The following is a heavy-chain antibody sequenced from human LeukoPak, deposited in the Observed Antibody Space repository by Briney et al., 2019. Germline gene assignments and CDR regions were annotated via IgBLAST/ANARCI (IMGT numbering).Heavy chain of an antibody. J-gene: IGHJ4*02. CDR3: ASSSSSVAAWFDY. CDR2: IYSGGST. V-gene: IGHV3-53*01. D-gene: IGHD6-6*01. CDR1: GFTVSSNY. Sequence: PGGSLRLSCAASGFTVSSNYMSWVRQAPGKGLEWVSVIYSGGSTYYADSVKGRFTISRGNSKNTLYLQMNSLRAEDTAVYYCASSSSSVAAWFDYWGQGTLVTVSS.